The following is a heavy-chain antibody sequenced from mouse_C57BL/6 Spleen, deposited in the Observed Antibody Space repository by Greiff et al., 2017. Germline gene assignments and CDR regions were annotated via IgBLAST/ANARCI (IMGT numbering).Heavy chain of an antibody. Sequence: QVQLQQPGAELVRPGSSVKLSCKASGYTFTSYWMHWVKQRPIQGLEWIGNIDPSDSETHYNQKFKDKATLTVDKSSSTAYMQLSSLTSEDSAVYYCASLDSSGYRGMDYWGQGTSVTVSS. CDR1: GYTFTSYW. D-gene: IGHD3-2*02. CDR2: IDPSDSET. CDR3: ASLDSSGYRGMDY. V-gene: IGHV1-52*01. J-gene: IGHJ4*01.